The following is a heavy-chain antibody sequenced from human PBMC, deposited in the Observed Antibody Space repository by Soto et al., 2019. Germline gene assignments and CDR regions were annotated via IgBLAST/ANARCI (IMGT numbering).Heavy chain of an antibody. V-gene: IGHV6-1*01. Sequence: SQTLSLTCAISGDSVSSNSAAWNWIRQSPSRGLEWLGRTYYRSKWYNDYAVSVKSRITISRDDSKNTVYLQMNRLRIDDTAVYYCTSRRDWTAVDPLDYWGLGTLVTVS. CDR1: GDSVSSNSAA. D-gene: IGHD5-18*01. J-gene: IGHJ4*02. CDR2: TYYRSKWYN. CDR3: TSRRDWTAVDPLDY.